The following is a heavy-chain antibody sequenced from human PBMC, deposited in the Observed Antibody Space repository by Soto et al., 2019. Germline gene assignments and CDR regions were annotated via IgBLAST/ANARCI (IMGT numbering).Heavy chain of an antibody. D-gene: IGHD3-22*01. CDR2: IYYSGST. CDR3: ARAYDSSGWTFDY. Sequence: SETLSLTCTVSGGSISSYYLSWIRHPPGKGLEWIGYIYYSGSTNYNPSLKSRVTISVDTSKNQFSLKLSSVTAADTAVYYCARAYDSSGWTFDYWGQGTLVTVSS. J-gene: IGHJ4*02. CDR1: GGSISSYY. V-gene: IGHV4-59*01.